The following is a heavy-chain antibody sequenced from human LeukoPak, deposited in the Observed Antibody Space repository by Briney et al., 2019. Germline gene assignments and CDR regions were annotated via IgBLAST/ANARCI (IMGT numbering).Heavy chain of an antibody. V-gene: IGHV3-23*01. Sequence: GGSLRLACAASGFTFSGYAMSWVRQAPGKGLEWVSAISHSGGSTYYADSVKGRFTISREHPKNTLSLQMTSLTAEDTAVYYCAKDGDGGDYGYFDYWGQGTLVTVSS. CDR3: AKDGDGGDYGYFDY. CDR1: GFTFSGYA. J-gene: IGHJ4*02. CDR2: ISHSGGST. D-gene: IGHD4-17*01.